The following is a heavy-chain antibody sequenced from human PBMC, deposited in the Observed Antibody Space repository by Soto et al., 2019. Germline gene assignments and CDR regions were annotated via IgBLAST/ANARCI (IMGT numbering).Heavy chain of an antibody. Sequence: QVQLQESGPGLVKPSETLSLTCTVSGGPISSGGYYWSWIRQHPGKALEWIGYIYYTGRTDYNTSRKCRVIISVDTSKSQFSLKLSSVTAADTAVYYCAMRLWFGENLWFDPWGQGTLVTVSS. CDR2: IYYTGRT. D-gene: IGHD3-10*01. CDR1: GGPISSGGYY. V-gene: IGHV4-31*03. CDR3: AMRLWFGENLWFDP. J-gene: IGHJ5*02.